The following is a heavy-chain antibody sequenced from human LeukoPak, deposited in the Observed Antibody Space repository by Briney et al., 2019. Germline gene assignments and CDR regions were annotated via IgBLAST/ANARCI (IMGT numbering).Heavy chain of an antibody. CDR3: ARDRLNYYLDS. CDR1: GFLVSSNY. D-gene: IGHD3-10*01. V-gene: IGHV3-53*01. Sequence: GGSLRVSCAASGFLVSSNYVSWVRQAPGKGLEWVSVIYSGGSTYYADSVKGRFTISRDNSKNTLYLQMNSLRAEDTAVYYCARDRLNYYLDSWGQGTLVTVSS. CDR2: IYSGGST. J-gene: IGHJ4*02.